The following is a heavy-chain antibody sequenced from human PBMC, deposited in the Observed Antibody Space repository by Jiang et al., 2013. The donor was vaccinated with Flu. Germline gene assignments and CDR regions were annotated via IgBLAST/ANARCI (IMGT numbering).Heavy chain of an antibody. CDR1: GGSISSSSYY. Sequence: GSGLVKPSETLSLTCTVSGGSISSSSYYWGWIRQPPGKGLEWIGSIYYSGSTYYNPSLKSRVTISVDTSKNQFSLKLSSVTAADTAVYYCARTAAAGTPKFDYWGQGTLVTVSS. D-gene: IGHD6-13*01. CDR3: ARTAAAGTPKFDY. V-gene: IGHV4-39*01. CDR2: IYYSGST. J-gene: IGHJ4*02.